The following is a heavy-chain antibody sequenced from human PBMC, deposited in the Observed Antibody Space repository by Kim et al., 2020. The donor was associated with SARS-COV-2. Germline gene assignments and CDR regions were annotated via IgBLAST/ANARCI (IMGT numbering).Heavy chain of an antibody. CDR2: IWYDGSNK. V-gene: IGHV3-33*01. J-gene: IGHJ5*02. Sequence: GGSLRLSCAASGFTFSSYGMHWVRQAPGKGLEWVAVIWYDGSNKYYADSVKGRFTISRDNSKNTLYLQMNSLRAEDTAVYYCARDLNWNYGANWFDPWGQGTLVTVSS. D-gene: IGHD1-7*01. CDR3: ARDLNWNYGANWFDP. CDR1: GFTFSSYG.